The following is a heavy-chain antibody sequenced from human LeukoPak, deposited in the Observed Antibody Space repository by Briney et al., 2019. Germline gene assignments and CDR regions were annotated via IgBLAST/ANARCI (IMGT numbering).Heavy chain of an antibody. D-gene: IGHD6-6*01. V-gene: IGHV3-9*01. J-gene: IGHJ3*02. Sequence: QSGGSLTLSCAVYGFTFDVYAMHWVRRAPGKGVEGVSGISWKSGSIGYADCVRGRFTISRDRAKNSLYLQVNSLRAADTSVYLCARSYVDYSSSPNAFDIWGKGTMVTVPS. CDR2: ISWKSGSI. CDR1: GFTFDVYA. CDR3: ARSYVDYSSSPNAFDI.